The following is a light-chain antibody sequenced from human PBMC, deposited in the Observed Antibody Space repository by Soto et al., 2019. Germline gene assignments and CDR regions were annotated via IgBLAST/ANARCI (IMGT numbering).Light chain of an antibody. V-gene: IGKV3-11*01. CDR3: QQRSAGVT. J-gene: IGKJ5*01. CDR1: QSISNY. CDR2: DAS. Sequence: EILLTQSPATLSLSQGERATLXXRASQSISNYLAWYQHKPGQAPRXLIYDASNRATATPPRFSGSGSGTDFTLTISSLEPEDFAVYYCQQRSAGVTFGQGTRLEIK.